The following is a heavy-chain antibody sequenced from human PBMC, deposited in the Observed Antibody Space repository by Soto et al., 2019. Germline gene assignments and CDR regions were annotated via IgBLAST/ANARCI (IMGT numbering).Heavy chain of an antibody. CDR1: GFIFDIYS. D-gene: IGHD3-10*01. CDR3: ARDRGAASDIRYYYYGIDV. Sequence: PWGSLRLSCAASGFIFDIYSMTWVRQAPGKGLEWVSSISSSSSYIYYADSVKGRFTISRDNAENSLYLQMSSLRADDTAVYYCARDRGAASDIRYYYYGIDVWGQGTTVTVAS. J-gene: IGHJ6*02. CDR2: ISSSSSYI. V-gene: IGHV3-21*01.